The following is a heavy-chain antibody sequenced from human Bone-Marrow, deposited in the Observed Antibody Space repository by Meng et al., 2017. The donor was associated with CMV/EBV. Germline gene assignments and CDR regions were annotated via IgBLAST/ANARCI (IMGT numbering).Heavy chain of an antibody. D-gene: IGHD7-27*01. Sequence: ASVKVSCKASGGTFSSYTISWVRQAPGQGLEWMGWINPSSGGTKYAQNLQGRVTMTRDTSISTAYMELSRLRSDDTAVYYCARLKVVGHLTGWFDPWGQGTLVTVSS. CDR3: ARLKVVGHLTGWFDP. CDR1: GGTFSSYT. CDR2: INPSSGGT. J-gene: IGHJ5*02. V-gene: IGHV1-2*02.